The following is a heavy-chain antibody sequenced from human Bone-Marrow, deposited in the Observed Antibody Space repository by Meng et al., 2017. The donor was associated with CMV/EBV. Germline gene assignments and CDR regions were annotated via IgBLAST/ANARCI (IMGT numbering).Heavy chain of an antibody. J-gene: IGHJ3*02. D-gene: IGHD5-24*01. CDR1: GFTFSSYA. CDR2: ISGSGGST. V-gene: IGHV3-23*01. Sequence: GESLKISSAASGFTFSSYAMSWVRQAPGKGLEWVSAISGSGGSTYYADSVKGRFTISRDNSKNTLYLQMNSLRAEDTAVYYCAKDQEKATISAFDIWGEGTMVTVSS. CDR3: AKDQEKATISAFDI.